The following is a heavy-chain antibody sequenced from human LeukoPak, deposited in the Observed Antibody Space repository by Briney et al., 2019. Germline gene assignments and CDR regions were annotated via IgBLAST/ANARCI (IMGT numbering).Heavy chain of an antibody. D-gene: IGHD4-17*01. CDR1: GYSISSGYY. Sequence: SETLSLTCTVAGYSISSGYYWGWIRQPPGKRLGWIGSIYHSGSTYYIPSLKSRVTISVDTSKNQFSLKLSSVTAADTAVYYCARDTGPKKLYLFDYWGQGTLVTVSS. CDR3: ARDTGPKKLYLFDY. J-gene: IGHJ4*02. V-gene: IGHV4-38-2*02. CDR2: IYHSGST.